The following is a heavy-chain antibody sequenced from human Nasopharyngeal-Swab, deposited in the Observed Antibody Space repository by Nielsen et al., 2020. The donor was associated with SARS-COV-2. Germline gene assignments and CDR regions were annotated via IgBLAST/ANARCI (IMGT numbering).Heavy chain of an antibody. CDR1: GFTVSSNY. J-gene: IGHJ6*02. D-gene: IGHD6-13*01. CDR2: IYSGGST. Sequence: GESLKISCAASGFTVSSNYMSWVRQAPGKGLEWVSVIYSGGSTYYADSVKGRFAISRDNAKNSLYLQMNSLRAEDTAVYYCARVFNRVSEIAAADPNIYYYYGMDVWGQGTTVTVSS. CDR3: ARVFNRVSEIAAADPNIYYYYGMDV. V-gene: IGHV3-53*01.